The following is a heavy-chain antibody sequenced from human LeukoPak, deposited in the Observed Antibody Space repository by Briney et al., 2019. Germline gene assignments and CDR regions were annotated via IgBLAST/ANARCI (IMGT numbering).Heavy chain of an antibody. CDR1: GFTVTSNY. V-gene: IGHV3-53*01. D-gene: IGHD5-12*01. Sequence: GGSLRLSCAASGFTVTSNYMTWVRQAPGKGLEWISVIHTNGNTFYAEPVKGRFSISRDNSKNTLFLQMNSLRAEDTAVYYCAAAVNVVGTMRFHFYYYMDVWGKGTMVTVSS. CDR2: IHTNGNT. CDR3: AAAVNVVGTMRFHFYYYMDV. J-gene: IGHJ6*03.